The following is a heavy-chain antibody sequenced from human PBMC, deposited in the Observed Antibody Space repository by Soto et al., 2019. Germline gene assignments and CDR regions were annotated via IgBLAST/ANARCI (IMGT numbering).Heavy chain of an antibody. Sequence: QTLSLTCAISGDSVSSSSAAWDWIIHSPSRGLEWLGRTYYRSKWYNDYAVSVKSRITINPDTSKNQFSLQLNSVTPEDTAVYYCARGVAGTYGMDVWGQGTTVTVSS. V-gene: IGHV6-1*01. D-gene: IGHD6-19*01. J-gene: IGHJ6*02. CDR1: GDSVSSSSAA. CDR3: ARGVAGTYGMDV. CDR2: TYYRSKWYN.